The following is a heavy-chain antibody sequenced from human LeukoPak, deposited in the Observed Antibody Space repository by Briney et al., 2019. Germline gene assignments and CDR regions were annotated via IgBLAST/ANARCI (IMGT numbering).Heavy chain of an antibody. CDR3: AREPVYYYDSSGYHNYFDY. Sequence: SVKVSCKASGGTFSSYAISWVRQAPGQGLEWMGGIIPIFGTANYAQKFQGRVAITADESTSTAYMELSSLRSEDTAVYYCAREPVYYYDSSGYHNYFDYWGQGTLVTVSS. V-gene: IGHV1-69*13. J-gene: IGHJ4*02. CDR1: GGTFSSYA. CDR2: IIPIFGTA. D-gene: IGHD3-22*01.